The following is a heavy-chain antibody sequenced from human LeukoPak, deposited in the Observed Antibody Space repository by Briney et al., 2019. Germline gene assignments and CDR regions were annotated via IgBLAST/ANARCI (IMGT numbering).Heavy chain of an antibody. D-gene: IGHD3-22*01. Sequence: LRLSCAASGFTFDDYAMHWVRQAPGKGLEWVSGISWNSGSIGYADSVKGRFTISRDNAKNSLYLQMNSLRAEDTALYYCAKSLHGSSGYYFDFDYWGQGTLVTVSS. CDR1: GFTFDDYA. J-gene: IGHJ4*02. CDR2: ISWNSGSI. V-gene: IGHV3-9*01. CDR3: AKSLHGSSGYYFDFDY.